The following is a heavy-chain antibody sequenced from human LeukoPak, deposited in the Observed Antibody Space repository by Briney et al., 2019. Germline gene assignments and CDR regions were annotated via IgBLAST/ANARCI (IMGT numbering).Heavy chain of an antibody. CDR3: TRNSGTSSLDY. CDR1: GGSINTNSNY. Sequence: PSETLSLTCTVSGGSINTNSNYWAWIRQPPGKGLEWLGTISNSGRTYYNPSLKSRVTISLDTTKNQFSLNLSYVTATDTAVYYCTRNSGTSSLDYWGRGTLVTVSS. J-gene: IGHJ4*02. CDR2: ISNSGRT. D-gene: IGHD2-21*01. V-gene: IGHV4-39*01.